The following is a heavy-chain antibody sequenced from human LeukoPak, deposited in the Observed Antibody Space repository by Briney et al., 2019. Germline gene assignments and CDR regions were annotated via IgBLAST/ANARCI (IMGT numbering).Heavy chain of an antibody. V-gene: IGHV3-30*02. Sequence: GGSLRLSCAASGFTFSSYGMHWVRQAPGKWLEWVAFIRYDGSNKYYADSVKGRFTISRDNSKNTLYLQMNSLRAEDTAVYYCAKNPSGTTTQEFDYWGQGTLVTVSS. D-gene: IGHD1-1*01. CDR2: IRYDGSNK. CDR1: GFTFSSYG. J-gene: IGHJ4*02. CDR3: AKNPSGTTTQEFDY.